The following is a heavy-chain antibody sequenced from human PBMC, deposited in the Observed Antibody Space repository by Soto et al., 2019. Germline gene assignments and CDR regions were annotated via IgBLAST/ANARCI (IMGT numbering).Heavy chain of an antibody. CDR2: ISSSSDYI. J-gene: IGHJ5*01. CDR1: GFTFTSNT. CDR3: PRARLHATGALHS. D-gene: IGHD2-15*01. V-gene: IGHV3-21*06. Sequence: VPLPRSCSASGFTFTSNTMNCVQQAPGKRRERLSSISSSSDYIYYADSMEGRVTISRDNAKNSLVLEMSSLTGEDTAQYYCPRARLHATGALHSW.